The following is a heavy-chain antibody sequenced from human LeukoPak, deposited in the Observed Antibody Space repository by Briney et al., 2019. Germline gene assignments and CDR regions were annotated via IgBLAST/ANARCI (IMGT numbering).Heavy chain of an antibody. D-gene: IGHD3-16*02. V-gene: IGHV4-59*12. CDR2: IYYSGST. CDR1: VGSISSYY. J-gene: IGHJ4*02. Sequence: SETLSLTCTVSVGSISSYYWSWIRQPPGKGLEWIGYIYYSGSTYYNPSLKSRVTISVHTSKNPFYLKLSSVTAAETAVYYCARGLGDDYVWGSYRTGFDYWGQGTLVTVSS. CDR3: ARGLGDDYVWGSYRTGFDY.